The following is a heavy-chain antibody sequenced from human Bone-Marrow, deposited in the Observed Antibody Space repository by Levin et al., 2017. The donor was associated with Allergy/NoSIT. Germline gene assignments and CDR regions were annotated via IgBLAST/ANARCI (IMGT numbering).Heavy chain of an antibody. J-gene: IGHJ4*02. CDR3: ASLQYSGYAPSFDY. V-gene: IGHV3-30*03. CDR1: GFTFSTYG. D-gene: IGHD5-12*01. Sequence: PGGSLRLSCAASGFTFSTYGMHWVRQAPGKGLEWVAFISHDGSNKYYADSVKGRFTISRDNSKNTLYLQMNSLRAEDTALYNCASLQYSGYAPSFDYWGQGTLVTVSS. CDR2: ISHDGSNK.